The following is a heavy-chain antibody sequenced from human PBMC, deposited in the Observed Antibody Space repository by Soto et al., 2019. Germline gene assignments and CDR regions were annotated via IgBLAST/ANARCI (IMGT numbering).Heavy chain of an antibody. CDR1: VCTFIRNI. CDR3: ARAGQSDGYFALDV. Sequence: LRAACDSSVCTFIRNIMNWGRQARGEGLEWVGSISLSGTNMYYADSVKGRFTISRDNAKNSLWLQMDSLRVEDTAVYYCARAGQSDGYFALDVWGQGNTVTVSS. D-gene: IGHD6-19*01. V-gene: IGHV3-21*01. J-gene: IGHJ6*02. CDR2: ISLSGTNM.